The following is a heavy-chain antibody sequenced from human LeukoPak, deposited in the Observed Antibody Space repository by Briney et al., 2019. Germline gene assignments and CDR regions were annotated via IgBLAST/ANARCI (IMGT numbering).Heavy chain of an antibody. CDR3: ARHDSSGYYSEYFDY. J-gene: IGHJ4*02. D-gene: IGHD3-22*01. CDR2: INYIGST. CDR1: GASITYYF. V-gene: IGHV4-59*08. Sequence: SETLSLTCTVSGASITYYFWNWIRQPPGKGLEWIGYINYIGSTNYNPSLKSRVTISVDTAKNQFSLKLSSVTAADTAVYYCARHDSSGYYSEYFDYWGQGTLVTVSS.